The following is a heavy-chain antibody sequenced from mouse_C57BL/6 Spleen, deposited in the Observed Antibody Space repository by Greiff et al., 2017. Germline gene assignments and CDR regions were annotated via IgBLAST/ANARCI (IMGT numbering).Heavy chain of an antibody. CDR2: IYPGSGNT. V-gene: IGHV1-76*01. Sequence: VQLQQSGAELVRPGASVKLSCKASGYTFTDYYINWVKQRPGQGLEWIARIYPGSGNTYYNEKFKGKATLTAEKSSSTDYMQLSSLTSEDSAVYVCARDSNYGYYAMDYWGQGTSVTVSS. CDR1: GYTFTDYY. CDR3: ARDSNYGYYAMDY. D-gene: IGHD2-5*01. J-gene: IGHJ4*01.